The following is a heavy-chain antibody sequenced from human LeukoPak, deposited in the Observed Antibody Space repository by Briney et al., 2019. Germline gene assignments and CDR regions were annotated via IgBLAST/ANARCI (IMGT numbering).Heavy chain of an antibody. CDR1: GYTFTGYY. V-gene: IGHV1-2*02. D-gene: IGHD3-22*01. Sequence: ASVKVSCKASGYTFTGYYMHWVRQAPGQGLEWMGWINPNSGGTNYAQKFQGRVTMTRCTSISTAYMELSRLRADDTAVYYCARGYYYDSTHNWFDPWGQGTLVTVSS. J-gene: IGHJ5*02. CDR3: ARGYYYDSTHNWFDP. CDR2: INPNSGGT.